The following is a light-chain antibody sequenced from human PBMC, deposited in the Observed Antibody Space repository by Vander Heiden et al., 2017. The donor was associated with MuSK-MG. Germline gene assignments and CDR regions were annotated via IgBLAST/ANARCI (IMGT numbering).Light chain of an antibody. Sequence: QAVVTQEPSLTVSPGGTVTLTCGSSTGAVTSGHYPYWFQQKPGQAPRTLIYDISKKHSWTPARFSGSLLGGKAALTLSGAQTEDEAEYYCLLSYSGAWVFGGGTKLTVL. CDR3: LLSYSGAWV. V-gene: IGLV7-46*01. J-gene: IGLJ3*02. CDR1: TGAVTSGHY. CDR2: DIS.